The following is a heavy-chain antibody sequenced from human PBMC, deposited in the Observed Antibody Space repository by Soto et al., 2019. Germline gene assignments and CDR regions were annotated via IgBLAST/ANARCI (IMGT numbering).Heavy chain of an antibody. V-gene: IGHV1-69*06. CDR2: IIPFFGTA. CDR3: ASAVPGENLNFGAYYCYGMDV. CDR1: GGTFSSYA. D-gene: IGHD1-7*01. J-gene: IGHJ6*02. Sequence: QVQLVQSGAEVKKPGSSVKVSCKASGGTFSSYAISWVRQAPGQGLEWLGGIIPFFGTANYAQKFKGRVTITTDKSTSTASLEQSSRRSEDPAVYYRASAVPGENLNFGAYYCYGMDVWGQGTTVTVSS.